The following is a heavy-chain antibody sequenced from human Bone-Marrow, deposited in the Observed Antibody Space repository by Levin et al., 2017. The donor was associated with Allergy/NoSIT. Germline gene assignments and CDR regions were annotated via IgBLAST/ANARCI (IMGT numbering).Heavy chain of an antibody. V-gene: IGHV3-21*01. CDR3: ASRYCSGGSCYSPFDY. J-gene: IGHJ4*02. CDR1: GFTFSSYS. D-gene: IGHD2-15*01. Sequence: GESLKISCAASGFTFSSYSMNWVRQAPGKGLEWVSSISSSSSYIYYADSVKGRFTISRDNAKNSLYLQMNSLRAEDTAVYYCASRYCSGGSCYSPFDYWGQGTLVTVSS. CDR2: ISSSSSYI.